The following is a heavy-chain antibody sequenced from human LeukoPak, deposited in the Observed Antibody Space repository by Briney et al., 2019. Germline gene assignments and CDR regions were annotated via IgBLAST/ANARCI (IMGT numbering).Heavy chain of an antibody. D-gene: IGHD4-17*01. CDR1: GYTFTGYY. CDR2: INPNSGGT. V-gene: IGHV1-2*02. J-gene: IGHJ5*02. Sequence: ASVKVSCKASGYTFTGYYMHWVRQAPGQGLEWMGWINPNSGGTNYAQKFQGRVTMTRDTSISTAYMELSRLRSDDTAVYYCARGGGMTTVTKSWLDPWGQGTLVTVSP. CDR3: ARGGGMTTVTKSWLDP.